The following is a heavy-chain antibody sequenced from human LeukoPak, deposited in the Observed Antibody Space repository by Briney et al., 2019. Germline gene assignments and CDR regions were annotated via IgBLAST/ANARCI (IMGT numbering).Heavy chain of an antibody. V-gene: IGHV1-69*06. CDR3: ARGGYSGTGAFDI. Sequence: SVKVSCKASGGTFSSYAISRVRQAPGQGLEWMGGIIPIFGTANYAQKFQGRVTITADKSTSTAYMELSSLRSEDTAVYYCARGGYSGTGAFDIWGQGTMVTVSS. CDR1: GGTFSSYA. J-gene: IGHJ3*02. CDR2: IIPIFGTA. D-gene: IGHD5-12*01.